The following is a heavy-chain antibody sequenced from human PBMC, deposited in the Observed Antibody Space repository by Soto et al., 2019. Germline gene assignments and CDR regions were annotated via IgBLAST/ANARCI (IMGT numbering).Heavy chain of an antibody. CDR1: GGSISSGGYY. D-gene: IGHD4-17*01. CDR3: ARGGRPAVTTFDY. J-gene: IGHJ4*02. CDR2: IYYSGST. Sequence: QVQLQESGPGLVKPSQTLSLTCTVSGGSISSGGYYWSWIREHPGKGLEWIGYIYYSGSTYYNPSLKSRVTISVDTSKNQFSLKLSSVTAADTAVYYCARGGRPAVTTFDYWGQGTLVTVSS. V-gene: IGHV4-31*03.